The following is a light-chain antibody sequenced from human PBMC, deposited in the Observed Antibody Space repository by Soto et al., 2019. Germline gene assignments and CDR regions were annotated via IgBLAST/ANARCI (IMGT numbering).Light chain of an antibody. V-gene: IGLV2-14*01. J-gene: IGLJ1*01. CDR2: EVT. CDR3: SSHTSGSTRV. CDR1: NGDVGGYDY. Sequence: QSVLTQPASLSGSPGQSIALSRTGTNGDVGGYDYVSWYQQHPDKAPKLMIYEVTKRPSWVSNRFSGSKSGNTASLTISGLQPEDEADYYCSSHTSGSTRVFGSGTKVTVL.